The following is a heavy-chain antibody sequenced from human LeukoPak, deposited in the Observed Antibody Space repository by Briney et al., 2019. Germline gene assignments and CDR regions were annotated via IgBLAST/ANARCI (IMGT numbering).Heavy chain of an antibody. CDR3: ARDRGMTSDAFDI. Sequence: SETLSLTCAVYGGSFSGYYWGWIRQPPGKGLEWIGEINHSGSTNYNPSLKSRVTISVDTSKNQFSLKLSSVTAADTAVYYCARDRGMTSDAFDIWGQGTMVTVSS. CDR1: GGSFSGYY. V-gene: IGHV4-34*01. CDR2: INHSGST. J-gene: IGHJ3*02. D-gene: IGHD2-21*02.